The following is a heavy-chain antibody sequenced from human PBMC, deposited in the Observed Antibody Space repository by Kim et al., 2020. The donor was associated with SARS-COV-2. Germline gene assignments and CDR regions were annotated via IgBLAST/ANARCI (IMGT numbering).Heavy chain of an antibody. Sequence: GGSLRLSCAASGFTFSSYAMSWVRQAPGKGLEWVSAISGSGGSTYYADSVKGRFTISRDNSKNTLYLQMNSLRAEDTAVYYCAKGLYYDILTGTDYWGQGTLVTVSS. V-gene: IGHV3-23*01. CDR2: ISGSGGST. J-gene: IGHJ4*02. CDR1: GFTFSSYA. CDR3: AKGLYYDILTGTDY. D-gene: IGHD3-9*01.